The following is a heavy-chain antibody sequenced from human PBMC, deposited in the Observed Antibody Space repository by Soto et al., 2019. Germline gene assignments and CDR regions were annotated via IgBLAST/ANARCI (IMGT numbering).Heavy chain of an antibody. V-gene: IGHV3-48*01. Sequence: GGSLRLSCAASGFTFSSYSMNWVRQAPGKGLEWVSYISSSSSTIYYADSVKDRFTISRDNAKNSLYLQMNSLRAEDTAVYYCARVSSLGGWFAFDIWGQGTMVTVSS. D-gene: IGHD6-19*01. J-gene: IGHJ3*02. CDR3: ARVSSLGGWFAFDI. CDR1: GFTFSSYS. CDR2: ISSSSSTI.